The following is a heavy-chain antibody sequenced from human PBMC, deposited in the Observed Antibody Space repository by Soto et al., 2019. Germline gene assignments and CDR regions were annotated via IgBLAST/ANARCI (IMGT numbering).Heavy chain of an antibody. CDR2: IYYSGST. D-gene: IGHD5-12*01. J-gene: IGHJ3*02. V-gene: IGHV4-39*01. CDR3: ARHGKIVANAFDI. CDR1: GGSISSSSYY. Sequence: SETLSLTCTVSGGSISSSSYYWGWIRQPPGKGLEWIGSIYYSGSTYYNPSLKSRVTISVDTSKNQFSLKLSSVTAADTAVYYCARHGKIVANAFDIWGQGTMVTVSS.